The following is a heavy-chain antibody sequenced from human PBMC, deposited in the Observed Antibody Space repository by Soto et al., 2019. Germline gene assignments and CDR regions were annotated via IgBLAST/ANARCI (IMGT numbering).Heavy chain of an antibody. CDR3: ARGHSTDCSNGVCSFFYNHEMDV. V-gene: IGHV1-2*04. CDR2: INPKSGGT. D-gene: IGHD2-8*01. CDR1: GYTFTDYH. Sequence: ASVKVSCKASGYTFTDYHIHWVRQAPGQGLEWLGRINPKSGGTSTAQKFQGWVTMTRDRSISTVYMELTRLRSDDTAVYFCARGHSTDCSNGVCSFFYNHEMDVWGQGTTVTVSS. J-gene: IGHJ6*02.